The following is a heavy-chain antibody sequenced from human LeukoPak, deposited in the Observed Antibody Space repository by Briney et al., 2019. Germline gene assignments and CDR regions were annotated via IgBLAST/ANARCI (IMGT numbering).Heavy chain of an antibody. CDR2: IYYSGST. J-gene: IGHJ4*02. CDR1: GGSISSYY. CDR3: ARDAPGNCSGGRCYSVA. D-gene: IGHD2-15*01. V-gene: IGHV4-59*01. Sequence: PSETLSLTCTVSGGSISSYYWSWIRQPPGKGLEWIGYIYYSGSTNYNPSLKSRVTISVDTSKNQFSLKLSSVTAADTAVYYCARDAPGNCSGGRCYSVAWGQGTLVLVSS.